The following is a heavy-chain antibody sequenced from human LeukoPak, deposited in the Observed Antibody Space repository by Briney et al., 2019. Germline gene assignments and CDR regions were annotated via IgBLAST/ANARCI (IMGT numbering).Heavy chain of an antibody. CDR2: ISSSTNYI. D-gene: IGHD6-19*01. CDR3: ARDPTTGYNSGRYHFDY. CDR1: GFTFSSYS. V-gene: IGHV3-21*01. Sequence: PGGSLRLSCAASGFTFSSYSMNWVRQAPGKGLEWVSYISSSTNYIYYADSVKGRFTISRDNAKNSLYLQMNSLRAEDTAVYYCARDPTTGYNSGRYHFDYWGQGTLVTVSS. J-gene: IGHJ4*02.